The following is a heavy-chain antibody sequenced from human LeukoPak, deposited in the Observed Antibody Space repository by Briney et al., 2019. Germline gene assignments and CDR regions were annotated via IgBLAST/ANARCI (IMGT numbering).Heavy chain of an antibody. CDR3: ARESLGGHYFDY. CDR1: GSSLSSGDYY. J-gene: IGHJ4*02. CDR2: IYYSGST. V-gene: IGHV4-30-4*08. Sequence: SETLSLTCIVSGSSLSSGDYYWSWIRQPPGKGLEWIGYIYYSGSTYYNPSLKSRVVISLDTSKNQFSLKLTSVTAADTAVYYCARESLGGHYFDYWGQGILVTVSS. D-gene: IGHD3-16*01.